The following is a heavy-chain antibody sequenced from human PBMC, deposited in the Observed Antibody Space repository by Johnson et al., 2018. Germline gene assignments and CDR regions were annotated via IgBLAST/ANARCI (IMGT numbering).Heavy chain of an antibody. V-gene: IGHV4-39*01. CDR3: ARRSGIDKYFYGVDV. J-gene: IGHJ6*02. CDR2: LYHTGTT. Sequence: QVQLQESGPGLVRPSETLSLTCTVSGDSVTTNTHYWGWIRQYPGKGLEWIVTLYHTGTTFYNPSLKSRVTASVDTSKNQFSLRLSSMTAADTAVYYCARRSGIDKYFYGVDVWGQGSTGTVSS. D-gene: IGHD2-21*01. CDR1: GDSVTTNTHY.